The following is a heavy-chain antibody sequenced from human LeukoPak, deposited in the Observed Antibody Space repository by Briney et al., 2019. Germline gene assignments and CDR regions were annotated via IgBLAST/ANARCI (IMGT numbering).Heavy chain of an antibody. CDR1: GYTFTNNW. CDR2: ISAYNGNT. J-gene: IGHJ4*02. CDR3: AIFHKGEKGAYYFDY. Sequence: ASVKVSCNTSGYTFTNNWMHWVRQAPGQGLEWMGWISAYNGNTNYAQKLQGRVTMTTDTSTSTAYMELRSLRSDDTAVYYCAIFHKGEKGAYYFDYWGQGTLVTVSS. D-gene: IGHD3-10*01. V-gene: IGHV1-18*01.